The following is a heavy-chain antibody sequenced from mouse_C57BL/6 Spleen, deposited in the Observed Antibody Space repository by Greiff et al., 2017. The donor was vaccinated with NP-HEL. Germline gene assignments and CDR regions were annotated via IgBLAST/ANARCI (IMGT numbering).Heavy chain of an antibody. CDR3: ARSGSSGSSGTLDY. D-gene: IGHD3-2*02. CDR2: IDPSDSYT. CDR1: GYTFTSYW. V-gene: IGHV1-69*01. Sequence: VQLQQPGAELVMPGASVKLSCKASGYTFTSYWMHWVKQRPGQGLEWIGEIDPSDSYTNYNQKFKGKSTLTVDKSSSTAYMQLSSLTSEDSAVYYCARSGSSGSSGTLDYWGQGTTLTVSS. J-gene: IGHJ2*01.